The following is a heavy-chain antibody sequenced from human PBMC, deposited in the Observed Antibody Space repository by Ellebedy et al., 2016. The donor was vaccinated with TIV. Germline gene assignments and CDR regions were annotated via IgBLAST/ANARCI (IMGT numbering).Heavy chain of an antibody. V-gene: IGHV5-51*01. CDR3: ARLGVGSYWYFDL. J-gene: IGHJ2*01. CDR2: IYPGDSDI. D-gene: IGHD3-3*01. Sequence: GESLKISCKGSGYSFPSYWIGWVRQMPGKGLEWMGIIYPGDSDIRYNPSFQDKVTISVDKSLPTAYLQWSSLKASDTAMYYCARLGVGSYWYFDLWGRGTLVTVSS. CDR1: GYSFPSYW.